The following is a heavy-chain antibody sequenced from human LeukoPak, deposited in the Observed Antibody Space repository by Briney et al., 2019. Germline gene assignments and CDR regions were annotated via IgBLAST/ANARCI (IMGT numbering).Heavy chain of an antibody. Sequence: PGRSLRLSCAASGFTFDDYAMHWVRQAPGKGLEWVSGISWNSGSIGYADSVKGRFTISRDNAKNSLYLQMNSLRAEDTGLYYCAKGFIAAAGTVDYWGQGTLVTVSS. J-gene: IGHJ4*02. V-gene: IGHV3-9*01. CDR2: ISWNSGSI. CDR1: GFTFDDYA. D-gene: IGHD6-13*01. CDR3: AKGFIAAAGTVDY.